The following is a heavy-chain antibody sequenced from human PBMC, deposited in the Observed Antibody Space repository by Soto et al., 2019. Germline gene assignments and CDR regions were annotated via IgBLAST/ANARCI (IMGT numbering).Heavy chain of an antibody. CDR2: IVVGSGNT. Sequence: SVKVSCKASGFTFSSSAMQWGRQARGQRLEWIGWIVVGSGNTNYAQKFQERVTITRDMSTSTAYMELSSLRSEDTAVYYCAAEVKGYDILTGYYYNWFDPWGQGTLVTVS. V-gene: IGHV1-58*02. J-gene: IGHJ5*02. CDR3: AAEVKGYDILTGYYYNWFDP. D-gene: IGHD3-9*01. CDR1: GFTFSSSA.